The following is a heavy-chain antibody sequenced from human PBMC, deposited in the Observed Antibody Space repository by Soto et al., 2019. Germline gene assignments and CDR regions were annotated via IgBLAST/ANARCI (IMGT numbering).Heavy chain of an antibody. CDR2: ISAYNGNT. J-gene: IGHJ5*02. V-gene: IGHV1-18*01. Sequence: ASVKVSCKTSGYTFNKYPIHWVRQAPGQGLEWMGWISAYNGNTNYAQKLQGRVTMTTDTSTSTAYMELRSLRSDDTAVYYCARDPMYYDFWSGYNWFDPWGQGTLVTVSS. D-gene: IGHD3-3*01. CDR1: GYTFNKYP. CDR3: ARDPMYYDFWSGYNWFDP.